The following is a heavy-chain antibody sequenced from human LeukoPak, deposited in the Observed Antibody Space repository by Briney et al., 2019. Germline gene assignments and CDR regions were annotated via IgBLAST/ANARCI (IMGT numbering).Heavy chain of an antibody. V-gene: IGHV3-7*01. Sequence: GGSLRLSCAASGFTFSSYWMHWVRQARGKGLEWVANIKQDGSEKYYVASVKGRFTISRDNAKNSLYLQMDSLRADDTAVYYCGRAMDVWGQGTTVTVSS. CDR2: IKQDGSEK. CDR1: GFTFSSYW. CDR3: GRAMDV. J-gene: IGHJ6*02.